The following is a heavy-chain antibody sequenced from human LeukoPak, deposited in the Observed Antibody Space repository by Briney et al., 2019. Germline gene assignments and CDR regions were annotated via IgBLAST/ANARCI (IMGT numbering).Heavy chain of an antibody. CDR3: ARARATMVVTAIPVIDY. Sequence: ASVKVSCKASGGTFSSYAISWVRQAPGQGLEWMGWIIPILGIANYAQKFQGRVTITADKSTSTAYMELSSLRSEDTAVYYCARARATMVVTAIPVIDYWGQGTLVTVSS. CDR2: IIPILGIA. CDR1: GGTFSSYA. D-gene: IGHD2-21*02. J-gene: IGHJ4*02. V-gene: IGHV1-69*10.